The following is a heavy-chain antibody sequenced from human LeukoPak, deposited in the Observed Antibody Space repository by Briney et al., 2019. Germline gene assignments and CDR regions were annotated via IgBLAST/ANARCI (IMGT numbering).Heavy chain of an antibody. J-gene: IGHJ4*02. Sequence: GGSLRLSCVAPGFIFSNFPMTWVRQAPGKGLEWVSAISGSDGRTYYADSVKGRFTISRDNSKNTLYLQMNSLRAEDTAVYYCAKDRGYWGQGTLVTVSS. CDR3: AKDRGY. CDR1: GFIFSNFP. V-gene: IGHV3-23*01. CDR2: ISGSDGRT.